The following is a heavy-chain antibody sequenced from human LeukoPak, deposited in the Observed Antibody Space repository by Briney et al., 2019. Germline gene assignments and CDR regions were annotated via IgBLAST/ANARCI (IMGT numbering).Heavy chain of an antibody. CDR3: VRDFRSADY. V-gene: IGHV3-74*01. CDR1: GFTFSNYC. Sequence: PGGSLRLSCAASGFTFSNYCMHWVRQIPGKGLVWVSRICPDGTVTNYAGSVKGRFTISRDNAKNMVFLQMNSLRADDTAVYYCVRDFRSADYWGQGILVTVSS. J-gene: IGHJ4*02. CDR2: ICPDGTVT.